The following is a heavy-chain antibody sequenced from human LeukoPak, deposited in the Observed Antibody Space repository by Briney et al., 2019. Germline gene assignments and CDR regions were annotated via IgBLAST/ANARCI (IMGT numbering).Heavy chain of an antibody. J-gene: IGHJ4*02. D-gene: IGHD5-18*01. CDR1: GFTFSDYG. CDR2: IRYDESRK. CDR3: ARRIDTAKDY. V-gene: IGHV3-30*02. Sequence: GGSLRLSCAASGFTFSDYGMHWVRQAPGKGLEWVAYIRYDESRKYYADSVEGRFTISRDNAKNSLYLQMNSLRAEDTAVYYCARRIDTAKDYWGQGTLVTVSS.